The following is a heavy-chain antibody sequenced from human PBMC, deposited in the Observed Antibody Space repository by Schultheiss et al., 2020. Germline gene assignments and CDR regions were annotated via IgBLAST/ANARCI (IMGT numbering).Heavy chain of an antibody. D-gene: IGHD6-6*01. CDR1: GYTFTDYH. Sequence: ASVKVSCKASGYTFTDYHMHWVRQAPGQGLEWMGRINPNSGGTNYAQKFQGRVTMTRDTSISTAYMELSSLRSEDTAVYYCARASAARPGAFDIWGQGTMVTVSS. CDR2: INPNSGGT. V-gene: IGHV1-2*06. J-gene: IGHJ3*02. CDR3: ARASAARPGAFDI.